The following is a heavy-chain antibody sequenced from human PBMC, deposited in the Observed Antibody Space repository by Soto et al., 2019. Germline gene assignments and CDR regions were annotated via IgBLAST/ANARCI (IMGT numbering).Heavy chain of an antibody. V-gene: IGHV3-21*01. CDR1: GFTFSTYS. CDR3: XXXXXSXXXXPXXYNGIDV. CDR2: ISSSSSDI. J-gene: IGHJ6*02. Sequence: EVQLVESGGGLVKPGGSLRLSCAASGFTFSTYSMNWVRQAPXKXXXXXSSISSSSSDIYYADSLQGRFTISRNMAKXXXXXXXXXXXXXXXXXXXXXXXXXSXXXXPXXYNGIDVWGQGTPVTVSS.